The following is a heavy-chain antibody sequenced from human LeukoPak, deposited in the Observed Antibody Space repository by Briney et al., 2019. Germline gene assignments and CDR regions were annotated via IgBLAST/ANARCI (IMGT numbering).Heavy chain of an antibody. CDR3: ARGVRGVMSHFDY. D-gene: IGHD3-10*01. J-gene: IGHJ4*02. V-gene: IGHV3-21*01. Sequence: PGGSLRLSCEASGFTFSTYSMSWVRQAPGMGLEWVSSISSSGSFIYCPDSVKGRFSISRDNAKNSLYLQMNSVRAEDTAVYYCARGVRGVMSHFDYWGQGILVTVSS. CDR1: GFTFSTYS. CDR2: ISSSGSFI.